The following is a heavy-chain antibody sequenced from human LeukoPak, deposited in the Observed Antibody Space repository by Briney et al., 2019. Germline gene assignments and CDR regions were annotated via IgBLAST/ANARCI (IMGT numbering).Heavy chain of an antibody. CDR1: GFTFSSSW. J-gene: IGHJ4*02. CDR2: MNGDGSTI. Sequence: GGSLRLSCAGSGFTFSSSWIHWVRQAPGKGLVWVSRMNGDGSTIDYAASVKGRFTISRDNAKNTLYLQMDSLSAEDTAVYYCARAGNYYFEYWGQGTLVTVSS. D-gene: IGHD1-1*01. CDR3: ARAGNYYFEY. V-gene: IGHV3-74*01.